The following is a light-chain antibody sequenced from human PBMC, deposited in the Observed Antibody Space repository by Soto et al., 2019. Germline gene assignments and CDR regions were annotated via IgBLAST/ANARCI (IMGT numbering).Light chain of an antibody. CDR2: EGS. CDR1: SSDVGSHNL. Sequence: QSVLTQPASVSGSPGQSITISCTGTSSDVGSHNLVSWYQQHPDRAPKLMIYEGSKRPSGVSNRFSGSKSGNTASLTISGLQAEDEADYFCCSYAGRSTDIFGSGTKVTV. V-gene: IGLV2-23*01. J-gene: IGLJ1*01. CDR3: CSYAGRSTDI.